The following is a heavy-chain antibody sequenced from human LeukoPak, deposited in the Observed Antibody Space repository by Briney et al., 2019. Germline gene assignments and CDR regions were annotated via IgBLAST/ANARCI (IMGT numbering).Heavy chain of an antibody. J-gene: IGHJ5*02. CDR3: AKDGKYRARPVDWFDP. CDR1: GFIFSSYG. CDR2: IWYDGSNK. V-gene: IGHV3-33*06. Sequence: GGSLRLSCAASGFIFSSYGMHWVRQAPGKGLEWVAVIWYDGSNKYYADSVKGRFTISRDNSKNTLYLQMNSLRAEDTAVYYCAKDGKYRARPVDWFDPWGQGTLVTVSS. D-gene: IGHD6-6*01.